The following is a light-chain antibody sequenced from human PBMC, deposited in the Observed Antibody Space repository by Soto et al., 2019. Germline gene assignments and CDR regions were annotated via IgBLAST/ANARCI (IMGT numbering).Light chain of an antibody. J-gene: IGLJ2*01. Sequence: QSVLTQPAAVSGSPGQSITISCTGTSRDVGGYNYVSWYQQHPGKAPKLMIFDVTDRPSGVSNRFSGSKSGNRASLTISGLQAEDEADYYCSSYTSSNSVVFGGGTKLTVL. V-gene: IGLV2-14*03. CDR3: SSYTSSNSVV. CDR2: DVT. CDR1: SRDVGGYNY.